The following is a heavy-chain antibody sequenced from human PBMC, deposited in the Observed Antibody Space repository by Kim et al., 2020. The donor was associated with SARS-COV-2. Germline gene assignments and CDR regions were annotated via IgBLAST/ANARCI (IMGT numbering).Heavy chain of an antibody. D-gene: IGHD6-19*01. CDR3: ARDVVAGTKGAFDI. J-gene: IGHJ3*02. Sequence: YAVSVKSRITINSDTSKNQFSLQLNTVTPEDTAVYYCARDVVAGTKGAFDIWGQGTMVTVSS. V-gene: IGHV6-1*01.